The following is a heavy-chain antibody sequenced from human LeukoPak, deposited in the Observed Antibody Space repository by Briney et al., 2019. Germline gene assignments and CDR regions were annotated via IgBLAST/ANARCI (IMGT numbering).Heavy chain of an antibody. CDR1: GSTFSSYA. CDR3: AKGGGYNYGYVNY. J-gene: IGHJ4*02. Sequence: GGSLRLSCAASGSTFSSYAMSWVHQAPGKGLEWVSVISDSGGSTYYADSVKGRFTISRDNSKNTLSLQMNSLRAEDTAVYYCAKGGGYNYGYVNYWGQGTLVTVSS. CDR2: ISDSGGST. V-gene: IGHV3-23*01. D-gene: IGHD5-18*01.